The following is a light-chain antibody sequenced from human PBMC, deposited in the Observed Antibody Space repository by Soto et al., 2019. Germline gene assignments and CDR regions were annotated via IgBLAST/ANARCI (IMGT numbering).Light chain of an antibody. CDR2: EVS. J-gene: IGLJ2*01. V-gene: IGLV2-14*01. Sequence: SVLTQPASVSGSPGQSITISCTGTSSDVGDFDCVSWYQQHPGKAPKLMIYEVSDRPSGVSNRFSGSKSGDTASLTISGLQAEDEADYYCSSYTSCSTLVFGGGTKLTVL. CDR1: SSDVGDFDC. CDR3: SSYTSCSTLV.